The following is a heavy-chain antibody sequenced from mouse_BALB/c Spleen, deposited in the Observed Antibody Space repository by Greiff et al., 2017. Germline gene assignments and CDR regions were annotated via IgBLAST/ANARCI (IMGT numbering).Heavy chain of an antibody. V-gene: IGHV1S137*01. CDR3: APYAWCAY. CDR1: GYTFTDYA. CDR2: ISTYYGDA. Sequence: VQLQESGAELVRPGVSVKISCKGSGYTFTDYAMHWVKQSHAKSLEWIGVISTYYGDASYNQKFKGKATMTVDKSSSTAYMELARLTSEDSAIYYCAPYAWCAYWGQGTLVTVSA. J-gene: IGHJ3*01.